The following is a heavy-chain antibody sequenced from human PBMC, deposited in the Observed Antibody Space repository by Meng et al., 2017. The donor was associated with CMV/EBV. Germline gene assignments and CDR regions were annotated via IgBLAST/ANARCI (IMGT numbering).Heavy chain of an antibody. J-gene: IGHJ4*02. Sequence: QSGVGVVKPWRDLSLTCAVDAGSLSGYYWSWTRQPPGKGLEWIGEINHSGSTNYTPSLKSRVTISVDTSKNQFSLKLSSVTAADTAVYYCARGGGGEWELLHYFDYWGQGTLVTVFS. V-gene: IGHV4-34*01. D-gene: IGHD1-26*01. CDR1: AGSLSGYY. CDR3: ARGGGGEWELLHYFDY. CDR2: INHSGST.